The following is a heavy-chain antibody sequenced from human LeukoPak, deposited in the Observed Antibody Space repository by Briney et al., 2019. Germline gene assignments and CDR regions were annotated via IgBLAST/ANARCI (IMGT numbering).Heavy chain of an antibody. V-gene: IGHV3-74*01. CDR1: GFTFSSYW. D-gene: IGHD5-18*01. Sequence: GGSLRLSCAASGFTFSSYWMHWVRQAPGKGLLWVSRINSDGSSTSYADPVKGRFTISRDNAKNTLYLQMNSLRAEDTAVYYCARGGYSYGYMNWYFDLWGRGTLVTVSS. J-gene: IGHJ2*01. CDR3: ARGGYSYGYMNWYFDL. CDR2: INSDGSST.